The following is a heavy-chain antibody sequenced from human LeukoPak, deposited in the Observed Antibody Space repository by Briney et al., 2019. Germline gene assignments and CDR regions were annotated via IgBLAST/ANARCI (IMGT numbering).Heavy chain of an antibody. CDR2: IYPKSGGT. CDR1: GGTFSSYA. Sequence: ASVKVSCKASGGTFSSYAISWVRQAPGQGLEWMGWIYPKSGGTNYAQKFQSRVTMTRDTSITTAFMELNILKSDDTAVYYCVRDGYSGGAFDIWGQGTMVTVSS. V-gene: IGHV1-2*02. J-gene: IGHJ3*02. CDR3: VRDGYSGGAFDI. D-gene: IGHD5-12*01.